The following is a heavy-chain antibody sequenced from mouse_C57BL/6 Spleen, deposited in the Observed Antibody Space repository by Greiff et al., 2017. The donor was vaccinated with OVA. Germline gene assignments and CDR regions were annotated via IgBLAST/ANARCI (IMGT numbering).Heavy chain of an antibody. J-gene: IGHJ1*03. CDR2: IYPRSGNT. CDR3: ASTVVATGYFDV. Sequence: QVQLQQSGAELARPGASVKLSCKASGYTFTSYGISWVKQRTGQGLEWIGEIYPRSGNTYYNEKFKGKATLTADKSSSTAYMELRSLTSEDSAVYFCASTVVATGYFDVWGTGTTVTVSS. CDR1: GYTFTSYG. D-gene: IGHD1-1*01. V-gene: IGHV1-81*01.